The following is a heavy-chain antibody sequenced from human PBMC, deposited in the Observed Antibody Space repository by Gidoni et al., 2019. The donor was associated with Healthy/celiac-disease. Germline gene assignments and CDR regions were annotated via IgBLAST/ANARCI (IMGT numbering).Heavy chain of an antibody. Sequence: QVQLQESGPGLVKHSGTLSLPCAVSGGSIRSSTWWSWVRQTPGKGMEWLGKIYHGGITNYNPSLNSRRTIAVDKSNNQFSLKLRSVTAADTAVYYCARLDYYGSGSYSLPLFDYWCQGTLVTVSS. J-gene: IGHJ4*02. CDR3: ARLDYYGSGSYSLPLFDY. D-gene: IGHD3-10*01. CDR2: IYHGGIT. V-gene: IGHV4-4*02. CDR1: GGSIRSSTW.